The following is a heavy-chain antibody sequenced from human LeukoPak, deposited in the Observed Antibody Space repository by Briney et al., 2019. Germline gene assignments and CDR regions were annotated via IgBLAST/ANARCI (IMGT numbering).Heavy chain of an antibody. CDR1: GFTFSSYW. Sequence: GSLRLSCAASGFTFSSYWMSWVRQAPGKGLEWVANIKQDGSEKYYVDSVKGRFTISRDNAKNSLYLQMNSLRAEDTAVYYCARGYYDSSGYFDYWGQGTLVTVSS. CDR2: IKQDGSEK. J-gene: IGHJ4*02. CDR3: ARGYYDSSGYFDY. V-gene: IGHV3-7*01. D-gene: IGHD3-22*01.